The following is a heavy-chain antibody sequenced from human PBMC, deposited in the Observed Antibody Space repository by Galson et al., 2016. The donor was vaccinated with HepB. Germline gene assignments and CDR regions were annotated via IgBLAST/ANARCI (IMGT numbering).Heavy chain of an antibody. D-gene: IGHD2-21*01. V-gene: IGHV4-59*02. J-gene: IGHJ6*02. CDR1: GGSVTSYY. CDR3: ATTHITLRPGYNGIDV. Sequence: SETLSLTCTVSGGSVTSYYWSWIRQTPGKGLEWIGFIHYSGHNNNPSLKSRVTLSVDMSKNQLSLKLSSVTAADTAVYYCATTHITLRPGYNGIDVWGQGTTVTVSS. CDR2: IHYSGH.